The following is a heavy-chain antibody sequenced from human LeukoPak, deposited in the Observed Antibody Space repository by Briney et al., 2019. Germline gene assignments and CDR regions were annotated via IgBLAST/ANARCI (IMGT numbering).Heavy chain of an antibody. CDR2: IWYDGNDK. CDR3: AKCGITSWYPDEGHFDY. J-gene: IGHJ4*02. CDR1: GFAFSNYG. Sequence: GGSLRLSCAASGFAFSNYGMHWVRQAPGKGLEWVALIWYDGNDKYYADSVKGRFTIPRDNSKNTLFLQMNSLRVEDTAVYYCAKCGITSWYPDEGHFDYWGQGTLVTVSS. V-gene: IGHV3-33*06. D-gene: IGHD6-13*01.